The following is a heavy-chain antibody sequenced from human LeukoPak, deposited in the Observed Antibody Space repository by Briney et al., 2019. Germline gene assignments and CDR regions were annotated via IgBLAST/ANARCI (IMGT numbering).Heavy chain of an antibody. Sequence: PGGSLRLSCAASGFTFSSYAMSWVRQAPGKGLEWVANIKLDGSEKYYVDSVKGRFTISRDNAKNSLYLQMNSLRAEDTAVYYCAGGLGVWGQGTLVTVSS. D-gene: IGHD3-16*01. CDR2: IKLDGSEK. J-gene: IGHJ4*02. CDR3: AGGLGV. CDR1: GFTFSSYA. V-gene: IGHV3-7*05.